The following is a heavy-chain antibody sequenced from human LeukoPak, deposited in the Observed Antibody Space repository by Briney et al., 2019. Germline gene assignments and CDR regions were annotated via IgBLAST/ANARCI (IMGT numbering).Heavy chain of an antibody. J-gene: IGHJ4*02. CDR3: AKTVVVITFRFDS. CDR2: ISGDGART. V-gene: IGHV3-23*01. CDR1: GFTFNNAW. D-gene: IGHD2-21*01. Sequence: GGSLRLSCAASGFTFNNAWMSWVRQAPGKGLEWVSAISGDGARTYYADSVKGRFTISRDNSKNTLDLQMNSLRAEDTAIYYCAKTVVVITFRFDSWGQGSLVTVSS.